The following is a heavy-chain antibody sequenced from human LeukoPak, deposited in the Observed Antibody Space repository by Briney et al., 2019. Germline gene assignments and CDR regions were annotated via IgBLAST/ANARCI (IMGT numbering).Heavy chain of an antibody. CDR1: GGSISSSSYY. CDR2: INHSGST. Sequence: SETLSLTCTVSGGSISSSSYYWGWIRQPPGKGLEWIGEINHSGSTNYNPSLKSRVTISVDTSKNQFSLKLSSVTAADTAVYYCARGERWLQLFAFDYWGQGTLVTVSS. V-gene: IGHV4-39*07. D-gene: IGHD5-24*01. CDR3: ARGERWLQLFAFDY. J-gene: IGHJ4*02.